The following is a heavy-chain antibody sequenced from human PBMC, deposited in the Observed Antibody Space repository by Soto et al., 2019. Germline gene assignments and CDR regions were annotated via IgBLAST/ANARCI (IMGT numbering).Heavy chain of an antibody. V-gene: IGHV1-69*13. Sequence: SVKVSCKASGGTFSSYAISWVRQAPGQGLEWMGGIIPIFGTANYAQKFQGRVTITADESTSTAYMELSSLRSEDTAVYYCARGDSNYVFYYGMDVWGQGTTVTVSS. CDR3: ARGDSNYVFYYGMDV. D-gene: IGHD4-4*01. J-gene: IGHJ6*02. CDR1: GGTFSSYA. CDR2: IIPIFGTA.